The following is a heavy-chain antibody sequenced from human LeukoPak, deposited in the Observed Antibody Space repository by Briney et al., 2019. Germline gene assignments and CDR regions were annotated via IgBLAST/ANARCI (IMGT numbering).Heavy chain of an antibody. CDR2: IGRTT. V-gene: IGHV3-23*01. CDR3: AKRGLYGTVPFYGMDV. D-gene: IGHD2-8*02. CDR1: GFTFSSSS. J-gene: IGHJ6*02. Sequence: GGSLRLSCAASGFTFSSSSMSWVRQAPGKGLEYVSGIGRTTYYAESVKGRFTISRDNSKNTLFLQMNSLRAEDTAVYYCAKRGLYGTVPFYGMDVWGQGTTVTVSS.